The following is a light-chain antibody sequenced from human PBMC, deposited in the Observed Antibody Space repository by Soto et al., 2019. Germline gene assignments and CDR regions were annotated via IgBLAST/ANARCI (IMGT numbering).Light chain of an antibody. CDR1: QSVSSN. Sequence: EIVMTQSPATLSVSPGERATLSCRASQSVSSNLAWYQQKPGQAPRLLIYDASTRATGIPAGFSGSGSGTECTLTISSLQSEDFAVYHCQQYNNWPLTFGGGTKVEIK. CDR2: DAS. V-gene: IGKV3D-15*01. CDR3: QQYNNWPLT. J-gene: IGKJ4*01.